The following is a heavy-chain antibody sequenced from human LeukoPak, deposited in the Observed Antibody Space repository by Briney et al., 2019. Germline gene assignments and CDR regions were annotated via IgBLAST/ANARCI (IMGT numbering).Heavy chain of an antibody. CDR1: GFTFSTYA. CDR3: AKDRGVLPSSFFDY. CDR2: ISGSGGST. D-gene: IGHD2-8*01. V-gene: IGHV3-23*01. Sequence: GGSLRLSCAASGFTFSTYAMSWVRQTPGKGLEWVSTISGSGGSTYYADSVKGRFTISRDNSKNTLYLQMNSLRAEDTAVYYCAKDRGVLPSSFFDYWGQGTLVTVSS. J-gene: IGHJ4*02.